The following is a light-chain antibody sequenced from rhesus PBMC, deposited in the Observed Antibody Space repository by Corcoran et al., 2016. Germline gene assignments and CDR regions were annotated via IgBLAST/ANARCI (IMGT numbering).Light chain of an antibody. V-gene: IGKV1-21*01. J-gene: IGKJ2*01. CDR1: QAISRW. Sequence: DIQMTQSPSSLSATVGDRVTITCRTSQAISRWLAWYQQKPGKAPKLLIYKASRLESGVPSRLSGWGSGTAFTLTISILPPEEFATYSCQQSDCSPYSFGQGTKVEI. CDR3: QQSDCSPYS. CDR2: KAS.